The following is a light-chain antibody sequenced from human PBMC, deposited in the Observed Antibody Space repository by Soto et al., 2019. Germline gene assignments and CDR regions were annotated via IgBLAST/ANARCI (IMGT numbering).Light chain of an antibody. Sequence: QCVLTQPPSASGTPGQRVTISCSGSSSNIGSNTVNWYQQLPGTAPKLLIYSNNQRPSGVPDRFSGSKSGTSASLAISGLQSEDEADYYCAAWDDSRNGYVFGTGTKVTV. CDR2: SNN. J-gene: IGLJ1*01. CDR3: AAWDDSRNGYV. V-gene: IGLV1-44*01. CDR1: SSNIGSNT.